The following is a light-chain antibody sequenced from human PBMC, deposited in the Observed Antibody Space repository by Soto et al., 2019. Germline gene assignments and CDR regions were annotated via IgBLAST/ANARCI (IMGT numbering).Light chain of an antibody. CDR3: CSYARSSTYL. CDR2: EVS. J-gene: IGLJ1*01. CDR1: SSDVGSYNL. Sequence: QSVLTQPASVSGSPGQSITISCTGTSSDVGSYNLVSWYQQHPGKAPKLMIYEVSKRHSGLSNRFSASKSGNTASLTISGLQSEDEADYYCCSYARSSTYLFGTGTKLTVL. V-gene: IGLV2-23*02.